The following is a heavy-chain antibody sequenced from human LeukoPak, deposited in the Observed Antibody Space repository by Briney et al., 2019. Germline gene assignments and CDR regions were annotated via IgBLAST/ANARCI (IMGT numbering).Heavy chain of an antibody. CDR3: ATVYYDSSGYLPFDY. J-gene: IGHJ4*02. Sequence: GASVKVSCKVFGYTLTELSMHWVRQAPGKGLEWKGGFDPEDGETIYAQKFQGRVTMTEDTSTDTAYMELSSLRSEDTAVYYCATVYYDSSGYLPFDYWGQGTLVTVSS. CDR1: GYTLTELS. D-gene: IGHD3-22*01. V-gene: IGHV1-24*01. CDR2: FDPEDGET.